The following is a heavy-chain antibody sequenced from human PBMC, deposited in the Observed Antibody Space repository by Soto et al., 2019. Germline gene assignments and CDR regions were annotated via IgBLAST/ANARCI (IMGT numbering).Heavy chain of an antibody. CDR3: ATLGYSSQKTKN. J-gene: IGHJ4*02. CDR1: GFTFSSYA. CDR2: ISGSGGST. V-gene: IGHV3-23*01. D-gene: IGHD6-13*01. Sequence: GGSLRLSCAASGFTFSSYAMSWVRQAPGKGLEWVSAISGSGGSTYYADSVKGRFTISRDNSKNTLYLQMNSLRAEDTAVYYCATLGYSSQKTKNWGQGTLVTVYS.